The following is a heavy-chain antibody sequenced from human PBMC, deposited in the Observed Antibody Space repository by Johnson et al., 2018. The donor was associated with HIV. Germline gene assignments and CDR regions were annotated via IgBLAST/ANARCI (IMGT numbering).Heavy chain of an antibody. CDR1: GFAFSNFG. CDR2: TSYDGSNK. Sequence: QVQLVESGGGVVQPGRSLRLSCAASGFAFSNFGMHWVRQAPGKGLEWVAVTSYDGSNKYYADSVKGRFTISRDNSKNTLYLQMNSLRAEDTALYYCAKSGLVVLVVYAPDVFDIWGQGTMVTVSS. CDR3: AKSGLVVLVVYAPDVFDI. V-gene: IGHV3-30*18. J-gene: IGHJ3*02. D-gene: IGHD2-8*02.